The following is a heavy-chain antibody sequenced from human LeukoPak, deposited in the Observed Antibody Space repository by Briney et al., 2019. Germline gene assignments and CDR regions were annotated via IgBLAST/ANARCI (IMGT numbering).Heavy chain of an antibody. V-gene: IGHV4-34*01. CDR1: GGSFSGYY. J-gene: IGHJ6*03. CDR3: ARGGYCSSTSCYDYYYYMDV. D-gene: IGHD2-2*01. Sequence: PSETLSLTCAVYGGSFSGYYWSWIRQPPGKGLEWIGEISHSGSTNYNPSLKSRVTISVDTSKNQFSLNLGSVTAADTAVYYCARGGYCSSTSCYDYYYYMDVWGKGTTVTVSS. CDR2: ISHSGST.